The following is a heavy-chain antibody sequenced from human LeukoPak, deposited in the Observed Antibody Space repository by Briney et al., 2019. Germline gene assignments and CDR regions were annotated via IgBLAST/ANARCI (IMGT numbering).Heavy chain of an antibody. J-gene: IGHJ4*02. CDR2: IYYSGRT. D-gene: IGHD2-2*01. CDR3: ARGSPPGVVPPAREIGVYFDY. V-gene: IGHV4-59*01. Sequence: PSETLSLTCTVSGGSISSYYWSWIRQPPGKGLEWIGYIYYSGRTNYNPSLKSRVTISADTSKNQFSLKLSSVTAADTAVYFCARGSPPGVVPPAREIGVYFDYWGQGTLVTVSS. CDR1: GGSISSYY.